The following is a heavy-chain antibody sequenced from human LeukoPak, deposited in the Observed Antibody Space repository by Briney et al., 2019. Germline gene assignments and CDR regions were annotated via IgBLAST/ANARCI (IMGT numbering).Heavy chain of an antibody. J-gene: IGHJ4*02. V-gene: IGHV1-69*05. Sequence: ASVKVFCKASGGTFSSYAISWVRQAPGQGLEWMGGIIPIFGTANYAQKFQGRVTITTDESTSTAYMELSSLRSEDTAVYYCASTEPSNPYNWNYGVDYWGQGTLVTVSS. CDR1: GGTFSSYA. CDR2: IIPIFGTA. CDR3: ASTEPSNPYNWNYGVDY. D-gene: IGHD1-7*01.